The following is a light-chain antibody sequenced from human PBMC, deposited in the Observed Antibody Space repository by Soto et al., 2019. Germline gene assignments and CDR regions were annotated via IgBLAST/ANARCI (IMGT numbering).Light chain of an antibody. CDR3: CSYAGSSTYV. CDR2: EVS. J-gene: IGLJ1*01. CDR1: SSDVGSYNL. V-gene: IGLV2-23*02. Sequence: QSVLTLPASVSGSPGHSLTISCTGTSSDVGSYNLVSWYQQHPGKAPKLRIYEVSKRPSGVSNRFSGSKSGNTASLTISGLQAEDEADYSCCSYAGSSTYVFGTGTKVTVL.